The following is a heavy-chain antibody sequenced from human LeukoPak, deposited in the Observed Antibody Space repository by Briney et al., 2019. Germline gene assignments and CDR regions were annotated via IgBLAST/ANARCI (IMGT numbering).Heavy chain of an antibody. CDR2: INPNSGGT. J-gene: IGHJ4*02. V-gene: IGHV1-2*02. D-gene: IGHD1/OR15-1a*01. Sequence: ASVKVSFKASGYTFTGYYMHWVRQAPGQGLEWMGWINPNSGGTNYAQKLQGRVTMTTDTSTSTAYMELRSLRSDDTAVYYCARAEGWEQVDYWGQGTLVTVSS. CDR3: ARAEGWEQVDY. CDR1: GYTFTGYY.